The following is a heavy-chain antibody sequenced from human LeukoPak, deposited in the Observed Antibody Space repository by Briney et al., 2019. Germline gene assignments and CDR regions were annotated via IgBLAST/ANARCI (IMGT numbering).Heavy chain of an antibody. CDR1: GFIFNSYG. CDR2: ISSSSSTI. CDR3: ARDMGARYSYGYY. V-gene: IGHV3-48*01. Sequence: GGSLRLSCRASGFIFNSYGMHWVRQAPGKGLEWVSYISSSSSTIYYADSVKGRFTISRDNAKNSLYLQMNSLRAEDTAVYYCARDMGARYSYGYYWGQGTLVTVSS. J-gene: IGHJ4*02. D-gene: IGHD5-18*01.